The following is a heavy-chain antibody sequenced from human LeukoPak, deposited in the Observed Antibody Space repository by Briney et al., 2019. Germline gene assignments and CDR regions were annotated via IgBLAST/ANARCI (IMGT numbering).Heavy chain of an antibody. CDR3: VLTGDY. CDR2: ISYDGSNK. CDR1: GFTFSSYA. D-gene: IGHD7-27*01. Sequence: GGSLRLSCAASGFTFSSYAMHWVRQAPGKGLEWVAVISYDGSNKYYADSVKGRFTISRDNSKNTLYLQMNSLRAEDTAVYYCVLTGDYWGQGTLVTVSS. J-gene: IGHJ4*02. V-gene: IGHV3-30-3*01.